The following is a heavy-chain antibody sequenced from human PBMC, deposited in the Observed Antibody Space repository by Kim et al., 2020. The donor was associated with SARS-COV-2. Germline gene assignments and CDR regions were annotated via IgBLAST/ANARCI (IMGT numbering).Heavy chain of an antibody. Sequence: GESLKISCKGSGYSFTSYWIGWVRQMPGKGPEWMGIVYPGDSDTRYSPSFQGQVTISADKSISTAYLQWSSLKASDTAMYCCARRYYYAGSGNYAFDYWGQGTLVTVSS. CDR1: GYSFTSYW. J-gene: IGHJ4*02. CDR3: ARRYYYAGSGNYAFDY. V-gene: IGHV5-51*01. CDR2: VYPGDSDT. D-gene: IGHD3-22*01.